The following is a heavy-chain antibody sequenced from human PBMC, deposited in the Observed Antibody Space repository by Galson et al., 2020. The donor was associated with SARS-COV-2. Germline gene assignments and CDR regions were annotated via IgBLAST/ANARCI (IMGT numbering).Heavy chain of an antibody. Sequence: SVKVYCKASGYTFTNYAISWVRQAPGHGLEWMGGIIPIFGTANYAQKLQGRVTITADESTSTAYMELSSLRSEDTAVYYCARVPEYCSSTSCSYYYYYYMDVWGKGTTVTVSS. J-gene: IGHJ6*03. CDR1: GYTFTNYA. V-gene: IGHV1-69*13. CDR3: ARVPEYCSSTSCSYYYYYYMDV. CDR2: IIPIFGTA. D-gene: IGHD2-2*01.